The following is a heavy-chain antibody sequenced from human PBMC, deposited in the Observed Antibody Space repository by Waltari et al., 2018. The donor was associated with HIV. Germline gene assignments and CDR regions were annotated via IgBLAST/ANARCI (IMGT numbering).Heavy chain of an antibody. CDR2: SFYGGDT. D-gene: IGHD1-26*01. CDR1: GDSLINYY. J-gene: IGHJ6*02. Sequence: QVHPQESGLGLVKPSEALSLTCSVAGDSLINYYWSWVRQSPEKGLEWIGYSFYGGDTNYNPSLKSRATISIDPSASQLSLKINSVTAADSGVYYCARPIRGSGVGAFHVWGQGTTVIVSS. V-gene: IGHV4-59*08. CDR3: ARPIRGSGVGAFHV.